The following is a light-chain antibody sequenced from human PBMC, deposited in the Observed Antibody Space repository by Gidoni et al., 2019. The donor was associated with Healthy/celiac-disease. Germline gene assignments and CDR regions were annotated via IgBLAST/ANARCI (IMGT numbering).Light chain of an antibody. CDR2: GNS. CDR3: QSYDSSLSGYV. CDR1: SSNIGAGYD. J-gene: IGLJ1*01. V-gene: IGLV1-40*01. Sequence: QSVLTQPPSLSAAPGQSVTISFTGSSSNIGAGYDVHWYQQLPGTAPKLLIYGNSNRPSGVPDRFSGAKSGTSASLAITGRQAEDEADYYCQSYDSSLSGYVFGTGTKVTVL.